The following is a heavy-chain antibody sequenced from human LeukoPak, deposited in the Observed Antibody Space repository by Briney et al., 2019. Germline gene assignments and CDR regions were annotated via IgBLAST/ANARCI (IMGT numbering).Heavy chain of an antibody. CDR2: FDPEDGET. CDR1: GYTLTELS. J-gene: IGHJ4*02. Sequence: ASVKVSCKVSGYTLTELSMHWVRQAPGKGLEWMGGFDPEDGETIYAQKFQGRVTMTEDTSTDTAYMELSSLRSEDTAVYYCATDLVGSYGPRAPRRDYWGQGTLVTVSS. CDR3: ATDLVGSYGPRAPRRDY. D-gene: IGHD1-26*01. V-gene: IGHV1-24*01.